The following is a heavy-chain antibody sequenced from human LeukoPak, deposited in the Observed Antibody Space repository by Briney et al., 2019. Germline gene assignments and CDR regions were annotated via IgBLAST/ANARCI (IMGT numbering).Heavy chain of an antibody. D-gene: IGHD3-10*01. CDR1: GFTFNSYW. V-gene: IGHV3-7*01. CDR2: IDPDGSEK. Sequence: GGSLRLSCAASGFTFNSYWMSWVRQAPGKGLEWVAIIDPDGSEKQYGDSVKGRFTTSRDNAKNSLYLQMNSLRAEDTAIYYCARIYYFGDNNWRYFDNWGQGTLATVSS. J-gene: IGHJ4*02. CDR3: ARIYYFGDNNWRYFDN.